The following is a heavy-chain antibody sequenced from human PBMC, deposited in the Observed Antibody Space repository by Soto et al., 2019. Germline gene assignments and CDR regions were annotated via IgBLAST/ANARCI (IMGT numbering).Heavy chain of an antibody. J-gene: IGHJ4*02. D-gene: IGHD3-22*01. Sequence: QVQLVQSGPEVKMPGASVKVSCKTSGYHFTASGLAWLRQAPGQRPEWMGWVSTNNADTNYAQKFQGRVTMTTDKSTTTTYMELRSLRSDDTAVYYCARELNTDSSAYYSFAYWGQGTLVTVSS. CDR1: GYHFTASG. V-gene: IGHV1-18*01. CDR3: ARELNTDSSAYYSFAY. CDR2: VSTNNADT.